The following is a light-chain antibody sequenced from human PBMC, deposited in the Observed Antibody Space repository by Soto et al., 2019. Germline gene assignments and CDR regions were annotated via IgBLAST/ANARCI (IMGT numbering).Light chain of an antibody. Sequence: DIVMTQSPLSLPVTPGEPASISCRSSQSLLHSNGYNYLDWYLQKPGQSPQLLIYFGSNRASGVPDRFSGSGSGTDFTLKISRVEAEDVGVYCCMQALQTPLTFGQGTKVEIK. CDR1: QSLLHSNGYNY. CDR2: FGS. J-gene: IGKJ1*01. V-gene: IGKV2-28*01. CDR3: MQALQTPLT.